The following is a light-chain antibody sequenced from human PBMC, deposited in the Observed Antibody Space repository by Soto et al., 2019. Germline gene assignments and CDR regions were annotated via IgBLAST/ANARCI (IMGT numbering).Light chain of an antibody. CDR3: QQFSTYPLT. Sequence: AIQLTQSPSSLSASLGDRVTITCRSSQGITSAIAWYRQRPGMAPELLIYDVSTLASGVTSRFSGSGSGTDFTLTISALQLEDFATYYCQQFSTYPLTFGGGTKVDIK. J-gene: IGKJ4*01. CDR1: QGITSA. CDR2: DVS. V-gene: IGKV1-13*02.